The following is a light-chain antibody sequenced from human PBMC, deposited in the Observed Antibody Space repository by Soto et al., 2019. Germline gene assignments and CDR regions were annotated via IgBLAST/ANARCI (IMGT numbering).Light chain of an antibody. CDR3: QRYGNSAS. Sequence: IVMKHSPATLSVSPAERATLSCRASQSVNSNLAWYQQKPGQAPRLLIYAASTRATGIPARFSGSGSGTDFTLTICSLQSEDCAVYYCQRYGNSASFGPGTKVDNK. CDR2: AAS. V-gene: IGKV3-15*01. J-gene: IGKJ3*01. CDR1: QSVNSN.